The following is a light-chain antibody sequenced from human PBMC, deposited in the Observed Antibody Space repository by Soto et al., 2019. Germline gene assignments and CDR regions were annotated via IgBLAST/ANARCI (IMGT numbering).Light chain of an antibody. V-gene: IGLV1-44*01. CDR3: AAWDDSLNGVV. J-gene: IGLJ2*01. Sequence: QAVVTQPPSASGTPGQRVTISCSGSSSNIGTNSMSWYQHLPGTAPKLLMYANSQRPSGVPDRFSGSKSGTSASLAISGLQSEDEADYYCAAWDDSLNGVVFGGGTKLTVL. CDR1: SSNIGTNS. CDR2: ANS.